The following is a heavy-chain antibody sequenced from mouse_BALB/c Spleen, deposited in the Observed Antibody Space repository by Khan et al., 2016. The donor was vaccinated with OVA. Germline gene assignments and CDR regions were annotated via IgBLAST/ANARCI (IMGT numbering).Heavy chain of an antibody. J-gene: IGHJ2*01. CDR3: ARNRNGYCDY. Sequence: QIQLVQSGPGLVRPSQSLSITCTVSGFSLTSYGVHWVRQSPGKGLEWLGMIWSSGSTDYNATFISRLNISTDNSKSQVFFKMNSLQANDTAIYYCARNRNGYCDYWGQGTTLTVSS. V-gene: IGHV2-2*02. CDR2: IWSSGST. D-gene: IGHD1-1*02. CDR1: GFSLTSYG.